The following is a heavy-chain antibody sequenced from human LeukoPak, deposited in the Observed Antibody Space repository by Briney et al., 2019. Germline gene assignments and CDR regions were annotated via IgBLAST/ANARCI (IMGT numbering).Heavy chain of an antibody. J-gene: IGHJ5*02. Sequence: ASEKVSCKASGYTFTGYYMHWVRQAPGEGLEWMGWINPNSGDTSYAQKFQGRVTMTRDTSISTAYMELSGLRSDDTAVYYCASGTNGGWLDPWGQGSLVTVSS. D-gene: IGHD1-26*01. V-gene: IGHV1-2*02. CDR3: ASGTNGGWLDP. CDR1: GYTFTGYY. CDR2: INPNSGDT.